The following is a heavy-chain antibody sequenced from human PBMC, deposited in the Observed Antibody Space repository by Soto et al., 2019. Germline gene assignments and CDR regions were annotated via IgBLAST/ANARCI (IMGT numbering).Heavy chain of an antibody. J-gene: IGHJ3*02. V-gene: IGHV4-4*02. CDR2: IYHSVTT. CDR3: SRDGDGDYIEVTFDI. D-gene: IGHD4-17*01. CDR1: GASISSNNL. Sequence: QVQLQESGPGLVKPSGTLSLTCAVSGASISSNNLWSLVRQPPGKGLVWIGEIYHSVTTRYNPSLKSRVTISLDKSKNQFSLRLTSVTAADTAVYYCSRDGDGDYIEVTFDIWGQGTMVTVSS.